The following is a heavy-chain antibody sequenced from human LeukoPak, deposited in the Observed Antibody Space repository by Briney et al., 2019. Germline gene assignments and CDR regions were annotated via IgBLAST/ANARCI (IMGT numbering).Heavy chain of an antibody. CDR3: ARSDYGDYPNWFDP. D-gene: IGHD4-17*01. J-gene: IGHJ5*02. CDR2: INPNSGGT. Sequence: ASVKVSCKASGGTFSSYAISWVRQAPGQGLEWMGWINPNSGGTNYAQKFQGWVTMTRDTSISTAYMELSRLRSDDTAVYYCARSDYGDYPNWFDPWGQGTLVTVSS. CDR1: GGTFSSYA. V-gene: IGHV1-2*04.